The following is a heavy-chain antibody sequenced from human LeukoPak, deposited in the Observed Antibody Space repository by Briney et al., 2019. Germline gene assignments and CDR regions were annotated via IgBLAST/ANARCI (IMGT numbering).Heavy chain of an antibody. CDR2: IYHYGTT. V-gene: IGHV4-4*02. Sequence: SETLSLTCAVSGGSISSNNWWTWVRQAPGKGLEWIGEIYHYGTTNYNPSLKGRVTISVDKSKNQFSLKFNSVTAADTAVYYCASGPEFDYWGQGTLVTVSS. J-gene: IGHJ4*02. CDR3: ASGPEFDY. CDR1: GGSISSNNW.